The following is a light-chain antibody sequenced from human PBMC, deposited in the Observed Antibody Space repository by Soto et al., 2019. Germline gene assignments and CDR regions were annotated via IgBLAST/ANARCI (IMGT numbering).Light chain of an antibody. CDR3: QQHGTT. Sequence: ELVLTQSPGTLSLSPGERATLSCRASQTVTRSYLAWYQQKPGQAPRLLIYDASNRATGIPDRFSGGGSGTDFTLTSSSLEPEDSAVYYCQQHGTTFGQGTKVDIK. V-gene: IGKV3-20*01. CDR2: DAS. J-gene: IGKJ1*01. CDR1: QTVTRSY.